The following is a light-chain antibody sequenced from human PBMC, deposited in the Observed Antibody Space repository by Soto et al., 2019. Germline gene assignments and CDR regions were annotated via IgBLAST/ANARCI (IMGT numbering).Light chain of an antibody. CDR3: AAWDDSLNALV. V-gene: IGLV1-44*01. Sequence: QSVLTQPPSASGTPGQRVTISCSGGSSNIGSNTVSWYQQVPGTAPKLLIYSNNQRPSGVPDRFSGSKSGTSASLATSGLQSEDEADYYCAAWDDSLNALVFGTGTKLTVL. CDR2: SNN. CDR1: SSNIGSNT. J-gene: IGLJ1*01.